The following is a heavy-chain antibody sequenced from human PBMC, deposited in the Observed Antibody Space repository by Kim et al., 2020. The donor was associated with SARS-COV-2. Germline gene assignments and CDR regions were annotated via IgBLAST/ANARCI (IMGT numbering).Heavy chain of an antibody. CDR2: IYPGDSDT. V-gene: IGHV5-51*01. CDR3: ARRDTVTTGYYYYYYGMDV. J-gene: IGHJ6*02. CDR1: GYSFTSYW. D-gene: IGHD4-17*01. Sequence: GESLKISCKGSGYSFTSYWIGWVRQMPGKGLEWMGIIYPGDSDTRYSPSFQGQVTISADKSISTAYLQWSSLKASDTAMYYCARRDTVTTGYYYYYYGMDVWGQGTTVTVSS.